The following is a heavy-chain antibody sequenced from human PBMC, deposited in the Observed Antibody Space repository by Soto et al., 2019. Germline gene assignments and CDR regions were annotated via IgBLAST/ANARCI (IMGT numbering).Heavy chain of an antibody. CDR2: ISYDGSNK. V-gene: IGHV3-30*18. CDR1: GFTFNTYG. CDR3: AKGTAYCSGGTCPGFDYYGMDV. Sequence: PGGSLGLACAASGFTFNTYGMHWVRQAPGKGLEWVALISYDGSNKFYVDSVKGRFTISRDNSKNTLYLQMNSLRVEDTAVYYCAKGTAYCSGGTCPGFDYYGMDVWGQGTTVTVSS. J-gene: IGHJ6*02. D-gene: IGHD2-15*01.